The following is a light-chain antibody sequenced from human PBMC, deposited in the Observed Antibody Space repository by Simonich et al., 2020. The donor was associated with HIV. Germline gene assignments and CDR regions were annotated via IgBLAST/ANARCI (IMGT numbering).Light chain of an antibody. Sequence: EIVMTQSPATLSVSPGERATLFCSASQSVSINLAWYQHKPGQAPRLLIYGASTRATGIPARFSGSGSGTEFTLTISNMQSEHFAVYYCQQYNNWPYTFGQGTNLEIK. CDR1: QSVSIN. CDR2: GAS. CDR3: QQYNNWPYT. V-gene: IGKV3-15*01. J-gene: IGKJ2*01.